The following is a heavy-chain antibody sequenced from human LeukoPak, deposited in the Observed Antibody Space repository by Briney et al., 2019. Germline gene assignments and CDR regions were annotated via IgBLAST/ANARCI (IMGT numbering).Heavy chain of an antibody. CDR3: GRKAGDCGGGSCYSIDY. V-gene: IGHV1-69*05. CDR2: IIPIFGTA. CDR1: GGSFSSEA. J-gene: IGHJ4*02. D-gene: IGHD2-15*01. Sequence: SVKVSCKAFGGSFSSEAISWVRQAPGQGLEWMGGIIPIFGTANYAQKFQGRVTITTDESTSTAYMVVSSLRSEDTAVYYCGRKAGDCGGGSCYSIDYWGQGTLVTVSS.